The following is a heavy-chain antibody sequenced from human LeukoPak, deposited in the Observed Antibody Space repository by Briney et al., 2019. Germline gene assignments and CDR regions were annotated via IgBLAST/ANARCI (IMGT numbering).Heavy chain of an antibody. V-gene: IGHV3-23*01. J-gene: IGHJ1*01. CDR2: ISGSAGAT. CDR3: AKLRGGYYDEYFQH. CDR1: GLTFSSYA. Sequence: GGSLRLSCAASGLTFSSYAMSWVRQAPGKGLEWVSAISGSAGATSYADSVKGRFTISRDNSRNTVYLEMNNLRADDTAVYYCAKLRGGYYDEYFQHWGQGTLVTVSS. D-gene: IGHD1-26*01.